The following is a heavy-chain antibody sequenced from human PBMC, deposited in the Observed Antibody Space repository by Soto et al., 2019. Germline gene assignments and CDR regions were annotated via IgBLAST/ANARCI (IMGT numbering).Heavy chain of an antibody. CDR2: ISYSGST. J-gene: IGHJ4*02. D-gene: IGHD2-15*01. V-gene: IGHV4-59*08. CDR3: ARHQGVDGTWHPFAY. CDR1: GGSMRSNY. Sequence: SETLSLTCSVSGGSMRSNYWSWIRQPPGKGPEWIGYISYSGSTNYNPSLKTRVTISVDTFKNQFSMKLSSVTAADTAVYYCARHQGVDGTWHPFAYWGQGTLVPVSS.